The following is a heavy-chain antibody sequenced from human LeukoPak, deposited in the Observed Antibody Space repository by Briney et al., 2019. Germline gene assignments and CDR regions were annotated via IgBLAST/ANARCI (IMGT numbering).Heavy chain of an antibody. Sequence: SVKVSCKASGGTFSSYAISWVRQAPGQGLEWMGRIIPIFGMANYAQKFQGRVTITADKSTSTAYMELSSLRSEDTAVYYCASGSLKDYYYGMDVWGQGTTVTVSS. J-gene: IGHJ6*02. CDR3: ASGSLKDYYYGMDV. CDR2: IIPIFGMA. V-gene: IGHV1-69*04. D-gene: IGHD5-12*01. CDR1: GGTFSSYA.